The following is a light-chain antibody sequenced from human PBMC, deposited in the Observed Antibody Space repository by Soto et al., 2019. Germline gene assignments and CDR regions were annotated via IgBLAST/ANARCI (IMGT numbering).Light chain of an antibody. CDR1: QSVGSW. CDR2: KAS. CDR3: QQYARYPWT. V-gene: IGKV1-5*03. J-gene: IGKJ1*01. Sequence: DIQMTQSPSTLSASVGDRVTITCRASQSVGSWLAWHQQKPGRAPKVLIYKASSLQSGVPSRFSASGSGTEFTLTISSLQHDDAAIYFCQQYARYPWTFGQGTRVEIK.